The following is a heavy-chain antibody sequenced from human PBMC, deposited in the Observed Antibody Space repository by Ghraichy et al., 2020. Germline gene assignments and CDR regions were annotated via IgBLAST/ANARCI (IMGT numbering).Heavy chain of an antibody. CDR2: INQSGDTNI. V-gene: IGHV4-34*01. CDR3: ARVRRDGSKVYWYFEL. Sequence: SETLSLTCAVYGGSFSVYYWSWIRQPPGKGLEWIGEINQSGDTNINYDPSLKSRVTMSVDTSKNQFSLKLTSVTAADTAVYYCARVRRDGSKVYWYFELWGRGTLVTVSS. D-gene: IGHD5-24*01. CDR1: GGSFSVYY. J-gene: IGHJ2*01.